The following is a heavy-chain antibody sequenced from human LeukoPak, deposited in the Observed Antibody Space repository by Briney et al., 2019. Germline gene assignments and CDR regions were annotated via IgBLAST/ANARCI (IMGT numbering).Heavy chain of an antibody. Sequence: GGSLRLSCAASGFTFSSYAMSWVRQAPGKGLEWVSAISGSGGSTYFADSVKGHFTISRDNSKNTLYLQMNSLRAEDAVVYYCAKDRIAAAGTGYFQHWGQGTLVTVSS. CDR3: AKDRIAAAGTGYFQH. CDR1: GFTFSSYA. D-gene: IGHD6-13*01. CDR2: ISGSGGST. V-gene: IGHV3-23*01. J-gene: IGHJ1*01.